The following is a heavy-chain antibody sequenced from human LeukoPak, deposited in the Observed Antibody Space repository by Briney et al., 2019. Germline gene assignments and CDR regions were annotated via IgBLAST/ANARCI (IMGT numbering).Heavy chain of an antibody. V-gene: IGHV3-21*01. CDR1: GFTFGSYS. CDR2: ISGSSGYI. Sequence: PGGSLRLSCAASGFTFGSYSMNWVRQAPGKGLEWVSSISGSSGYIYYADSVKGRFTISRDNAKNPVYLQMNSLRAEDTAVYFCGRDSVTVAPAAPDYWGQGTLVTVSS. J-gene: IGHJ4*02. CDR3: GRDSVTVAPAAPDY. D-gene: IGHD2-2*01.